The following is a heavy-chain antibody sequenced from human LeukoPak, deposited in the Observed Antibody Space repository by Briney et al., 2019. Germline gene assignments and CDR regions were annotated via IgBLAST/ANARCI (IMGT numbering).Heavy chain of an antibody. Sequence: GGSLRLSCAASGFTFSSYGMHWVRQAPGKGLEWVAVIWYDGSNKYYADSVKGRFTISRDNSKNTLYLQMNSLRAEDTAVYYCARGAARGPDIVATSHYYCYGMDVWGQGTTVTVSS. CDR1: GFTFSSYG. D-gene: IGHD5-12*01. J-gene: IGHJ6*02. CDR3: ARGAARGPDIVATSHYYCYGMDV. V-gene: IGHV3-33*01. CDR2: IWYDGSNK.